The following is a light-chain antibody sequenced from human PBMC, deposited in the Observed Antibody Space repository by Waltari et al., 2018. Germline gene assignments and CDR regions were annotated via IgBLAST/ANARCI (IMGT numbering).Light chain of an antibody. J-gene: IGLJ1*01. CDR1: SSDIGNYNY. CDR2: DVS. V-gene: IGLV2-14*03. CDR3: SSYTSSSTLVV. Sequence: QSALTQPASVSGSPGQSITFSSTGTSSDIGNYNYVSWYQQHPGKAPKLMIYDVSNRPSGVSNRFSGSKSGNTASLTISGLQAEDEAVYYCSSYTSSSTLVVFGTGTKVTVL.